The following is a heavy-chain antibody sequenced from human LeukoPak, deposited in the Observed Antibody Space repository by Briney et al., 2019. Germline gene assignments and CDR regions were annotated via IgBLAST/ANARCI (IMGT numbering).Heavy chain of an antibody. V-gene: IGHV4-39*01. D-gene: IGHD5-24*01. CDR3: ARLKTATIITHFDN. CDR1: GGSISSRSYY. J-gene: IGHJ4*02. CDR2: IYYSGST. Sequence: PSETLSLTCTVSGGSISSRSYYWGWVRQPPGKGLEWIGNIYYSGSTYYNPSLKSRVTIFVDTSKNQFSLKLTSVTAADSAVYYCARLKTATIITHFDNWGQGTLVTVSS.